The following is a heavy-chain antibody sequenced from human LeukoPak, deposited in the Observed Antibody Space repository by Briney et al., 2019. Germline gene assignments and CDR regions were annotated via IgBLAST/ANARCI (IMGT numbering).Heavy chain of an antibody. V-gene: IGHV3-72*01. CDR3: VRVGSVSGSDYLDY. J-gene: IGHJ4*02. CDR1: GFTFSNHF. CDR2: SRNKAKSYTT. Sequence: GGSLRLSCAVSGFTFSNHFLDWVRQAPGKGLEWVGRSRNKAKSYTTEYAASVKGRFTISRDDSKNSLYLQMNSLETEDTAVYYCVRVGSVSGSDYLDYWGQGTLVTVSS. D-gene: IGHD6-19*01.